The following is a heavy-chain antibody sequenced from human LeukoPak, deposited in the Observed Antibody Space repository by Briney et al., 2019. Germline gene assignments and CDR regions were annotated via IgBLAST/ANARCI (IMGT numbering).Heavy chain of an antibody. J-gene: IGHJ3*02. Sequence: GASVKVSCKASGYTFTSYYMHWVRQAPGQGLEWMGIINPSGGSTSYAQKFQGRVTMTRDMSTSTVYMELSSLRSEDTAVYYCARVRNDGSGSYPGQDAFDIWGQGTMVTVSS. V-gene: IGHV1-46*01. D-gene: IGHD3-10*01. CDR2: INPSGGST. CDR3: ARVRNDGSGSYPGQDAFDI. CDR1: GYTFTSYY.